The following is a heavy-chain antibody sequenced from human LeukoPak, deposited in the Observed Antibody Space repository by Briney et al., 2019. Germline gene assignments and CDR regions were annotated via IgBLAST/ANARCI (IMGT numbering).Heavy chain of an antibody. CDR2: INPNSGGT. D-gene: IGHD6-19*01. V-gene: IGHV1-2*02. J-gene: IGHJ6*03. CDR3: ARSYSSGWPYYYYYYMDV. CDR1: GYTFTGYY. Sequence: ASVKVSCKASGYTFTGYYMHWVRQAPGQGLGWMGWINPNSGGTNYAQKFQGRVTMTRDTSISTAYMELSRLRSDDTAVYYCARSYSSGWPYYYYYYMDVWGKGTTVTVSS.